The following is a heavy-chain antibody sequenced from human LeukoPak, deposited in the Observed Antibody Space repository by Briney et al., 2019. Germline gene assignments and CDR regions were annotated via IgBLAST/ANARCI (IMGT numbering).Heavy chain of an antibody. CDR3: AGLTGDVQGFD. J-gene: IGHJ4*02. V-gene: IGHV4-59*08. CDR1: GGSISSYY. CDR2: IYYSGST. D-gene: IGHD7-27*01. Sequence: PSETLSLTCTVSGGSISSYYWSWIRQPPGKGLEWIGYIYYSGSTNYNPSLKSRVTISVDTSKNQFSLKLSSVTAADTAVYYYAGLTGDVQGFDWGQGTLVTVSS.